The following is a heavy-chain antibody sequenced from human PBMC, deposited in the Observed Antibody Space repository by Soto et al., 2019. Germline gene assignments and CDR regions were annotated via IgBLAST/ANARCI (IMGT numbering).Heavy chain of an antibody. V-gene: IGHV4-39*01. Sequence: SETLSLTCSVSGGSISTGTDYWGWIRQPPGKGLEWIGSIYLSGSIHYNPPFQSRVTISVDTSNNQLSLMLSSVTATDTAVYYCARGGRAIVATRRATSGRYYYYGMDVWGQGTTVTVSS. CDR2: IYLSGSI. J-gene: IGHJ6*02. CDR3: ARGGRAIVATRRATSGRYYYYGMDV. D-gene: IGHD5-12*01. CDR1: GGSISTGTDY.